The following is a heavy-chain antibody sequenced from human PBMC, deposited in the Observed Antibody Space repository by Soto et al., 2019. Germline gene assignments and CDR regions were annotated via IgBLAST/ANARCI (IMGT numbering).Heavy chain of an antibody. J-gene: IGHJ4*02. Sequence: VQLVESGGGVVQPGRSLRLSCAASGFTFSDYAMHWVRQAPGKGLEWVAVVSHDGRNTHYAASVRGRFTISRGSSKNTVSLEMTSPRAEDTAVYYCAKGGRQWLVTSDFNYWAQGALVTVSS. CDR2: VSHDGRNT. CDR1: GFTFSDYA. V-gene: IGHV3-30*18. D-gene: IGHD6-19*01. CDR3: AKGGRQWLVTSDFNY.